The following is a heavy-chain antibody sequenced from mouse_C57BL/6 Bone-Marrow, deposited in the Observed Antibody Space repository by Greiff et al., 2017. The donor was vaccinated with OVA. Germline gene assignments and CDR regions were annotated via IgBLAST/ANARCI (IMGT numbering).Heavy chain of an antibody. Sequence: QVQLQQPGTELVKPGASVKLSCKASGYTFTSYWMHWVKQRPGQGLEWIGNINPSNGGTNYNEKFKSKATLTVDKSSSTAYMQLSSLTSEDSAVYYCARAGTFTTVVPNYFDYWGQGTTLTVSS. CDR2: INPSNGGT. J-gene: IGHJ2*01. CDR3: ARAGTFTTVVPNYFDY. CDR1: GYTFTSYW. D-gene: IGHD1-1*01. V-gene: IGHV1-53*01.